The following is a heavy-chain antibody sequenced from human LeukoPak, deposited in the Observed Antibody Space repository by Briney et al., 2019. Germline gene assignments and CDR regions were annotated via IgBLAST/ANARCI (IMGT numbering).Heavy chain of an antibody. V-gene: IGHV4-34*01. CDR2: INHSGST. D-gene: IGHD1-26*01. J-gene: IGHJ4*02. Sequence: SETLSLTCAVYGGSFSGYYWSWIRQPPGKGLEWIGEINHSGSTNYNPSLKSRVTISVDTSKNQFSLKLSSVTAADTAVYYCARDIGGTCFDYWGQGTLVTVSS. CDR3: ARDIGGTCFDY. CDR1: GGSFSGYY.